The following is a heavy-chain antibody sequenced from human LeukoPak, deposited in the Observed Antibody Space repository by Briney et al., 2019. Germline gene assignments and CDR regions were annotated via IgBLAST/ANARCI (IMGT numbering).Heavy chain of an antibody. V-gene: IGHV3-23*01. CDR2: INGGGVNT. CDR3: AKDLYSNYGPADY. D-gene: IGHD4-11*01. J-gene: IGHJ4*02. Sequence: GGSLRLSCAASGFTFSSYAMSWIRQAPGKGLEWVSTINGGGVNTHYADSVGGRFTISRDNSKNTLFLQMNSLRDEDTAVYYCAKDLYSNYGPADYWGQGNLVTVSS. CDR1: GFTFSSYA.